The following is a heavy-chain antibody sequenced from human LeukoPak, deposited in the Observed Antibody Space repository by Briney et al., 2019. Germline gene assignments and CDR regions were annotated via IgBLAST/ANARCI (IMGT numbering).Heavy chain of an antibody. D-gene: IGHD5-12*01. V-gene: IGHV1-2*02. CDR3: ARDRGYSGYDFDY. J-gene: IGHJ4*02. CDR1: GYTFTGYY. Sequence: ASVKVSCKASGYTFTGYYMHWVRQAPGQGPEWMGWINPNSGGTNYAQKFQGRVTMTRDTSISTAYMELSRLRSDDTAVYYCARDRGYSGYDFDYWGQGTLVTVSS. CDR2: INPNSGGT.